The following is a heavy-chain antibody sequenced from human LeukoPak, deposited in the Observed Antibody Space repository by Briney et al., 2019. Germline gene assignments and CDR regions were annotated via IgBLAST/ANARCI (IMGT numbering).Heavy chain of an antibody. CDR2: IYHSGST. CDR3: ARRGRIAAAGTGAFDI. D-gene: IGHD6-13*01. J-gene: IGHJ3*02. CDR1: GGSISSSNW. V-gene: IGHV4-4*02. Sequence: SETLSLTCAVSGGSISSSNWWSWVRQPPGKGLEWIGEIYHSGSTNYNPSLKSRVTISVDTSKNQFSLKLSSVTAADTAVYYCARRGRIAAAGTGAFDIWGQGTMVTVSS.